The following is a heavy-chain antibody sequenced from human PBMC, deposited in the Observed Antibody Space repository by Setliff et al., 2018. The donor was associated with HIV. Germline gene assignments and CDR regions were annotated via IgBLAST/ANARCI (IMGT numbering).Heavy chain of an antibody. CDR2: IQTSGRT. Sequence: PSETLSLTCTVSGGSISNYYWSWIRQPAGKGLEWIGRIQTSGRTNNNPSLKSRATMSVDTSKNQFSLILTSVTAADTAVYYCARVQMAYAAFDVWGQGTMVTVSS. V-gene: IGHV4-4*07. D-gene: IGHD4-17*01. J-gene: IGHJ3*01. CDR3: ARVQMAYAAFDV. CDR1: GGSISNYY.